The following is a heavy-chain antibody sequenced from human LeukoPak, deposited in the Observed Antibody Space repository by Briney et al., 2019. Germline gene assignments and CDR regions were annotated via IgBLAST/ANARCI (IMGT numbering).Heavy chain of an antibody. Sequence: GASVKVSCKASGGTFSSYAISWVRQAPGQGLEWMGGIIPIFGTANYAQKFQGRVTITTDESTSTAYMELSSLRSEDTAVYYCASGTYYDFWSGYFDYWGQGTLVTVSS. D-gene: IGHD3-3*01. CDR2: IIPIFGTA. CDR3: ASGTYYDFWSGYFDY. CDR1: GGTFSSYA. V-gene: IGHV1-69*05. J-gene: IGHJ4*02.